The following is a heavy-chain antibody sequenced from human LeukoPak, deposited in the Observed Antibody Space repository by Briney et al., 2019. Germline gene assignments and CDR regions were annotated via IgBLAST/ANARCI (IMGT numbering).Heavy chain of an antibody. CDR1: GFTFSTYS. D-gene: IGHD3-22*01. V-gene: IGHV3-48*02. Sequence: GGSLRLSCAASGFTFSTYSMNWVRQAPGKGLEWVSYISSSSSPIYYADSVKGRFTISRDNAKNSLYLQMNSLRDEDTAVYYCARDIAYDSSGYYSPHFDYWGQGTLVTVSS. CDR2: ISSSSSPI. CDR3: ARDIAYDSSGYYSPHFDY. J-gene: IGHJ4*02.